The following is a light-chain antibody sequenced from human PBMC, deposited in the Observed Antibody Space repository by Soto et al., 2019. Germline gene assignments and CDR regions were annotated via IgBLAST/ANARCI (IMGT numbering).Light chain of an antibody. CDR1: QSISSW. V-gene: IGKV1-5*01. CDR2: DAS. CDR3: QPYPSHPLT. Sequence: DIQMTQSPSTLSASVGDRVTITCRASQSISSWLTWYQQKPGKAPKLLIYDASSLESGVPSRFSGSGSGTEFTLTISSLQPDDFATYYCQPYPSHPLTFGGGTKVDIK. J-gene: IGKJ4*01.